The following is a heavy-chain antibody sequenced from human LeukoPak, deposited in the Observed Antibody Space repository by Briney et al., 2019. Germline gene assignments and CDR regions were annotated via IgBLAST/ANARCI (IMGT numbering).Heavy chain of an antibody. Sequence: GGSLRLSCAASGFTFSSYSMNWVRQAPGKGLEWVSAISGSGGSTYYADSVKGRFTISRDNSKNTLYLQMNSLRAEDTAVYYCAKDPGYSRGWYFSNWGQGTLVTVSS. V-gene: IGHV3-23*01. D-gene: IGHD6-19*01. CDR3: AKDPGYSRGWYFSN. CDR2: ISGSGGST. CDR1: GFTFSSYS. J-gene: IGHJ4*02.